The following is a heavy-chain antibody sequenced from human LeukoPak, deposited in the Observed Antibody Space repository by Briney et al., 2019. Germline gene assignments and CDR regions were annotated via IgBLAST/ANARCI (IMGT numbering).Heavy chain of an antibody. Sequence: GGSLRLSCAASGFTFSDYSMNWVRQAPGKGPEWVSSISGSGRYIYYADSLKGRFTISRDNAKNSLYLQMNSLRADDTAVYYCAKDPWGSSWFWGQGTLVIVSS. CDR3: AKDPWGSSWF. CDR2: ISGSGRYI. J-gene: IGHJ4*02. D-gene: IGHD6-13*01. V-gene: IGHV3-21*01. CDR1: GFTFSDYS.